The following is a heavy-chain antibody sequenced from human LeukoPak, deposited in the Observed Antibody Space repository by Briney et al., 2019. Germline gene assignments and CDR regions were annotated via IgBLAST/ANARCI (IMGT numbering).Heavy chain of an antibody. CDR2: FDPEDGET. V-gene: IGHV1-24*01. CDR3: ATMVVAATYLDY. CDR1: GYTLTELS. J-gene: IGHJ4*02. D-gene: IGHD2-15*01. Sequence: ASVKVSCKVSGYTLTELSMHWVRQAPGKGLEWMGGFDPEDGETIYAQKFQGRVTMTEDTSTDTAYMELSSLRSEDTAVYYCATMVVAATYLDYWGQGTLVTVSS.